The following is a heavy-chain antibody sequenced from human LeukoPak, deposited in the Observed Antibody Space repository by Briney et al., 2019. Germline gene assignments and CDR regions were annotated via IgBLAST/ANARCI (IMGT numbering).Heavy chain of an antibody. Sequence: PGGSLRLSCEASGFTFSSYGMHWVRQAPGKGLEWVSGISGSGSTYYADSVKGRFTISRDNSKNTLYPQMNSLRAEDTAVYYCAKDRSAARVGATPTYYFDYWGQGTLVTVSS. J-gene: IGHJ4*02. CDR2: ISGSGST. CDR3: AKDRSAARVGATPTYYFDY. CDR1: GFTFSSYG. D-gene: IGHD1-26*01. V-gene: IGHV3-23*01.